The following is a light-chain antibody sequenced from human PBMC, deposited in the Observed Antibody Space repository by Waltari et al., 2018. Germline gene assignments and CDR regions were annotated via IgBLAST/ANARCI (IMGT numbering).Light chain of an antibody. CDR1: SPAIGSAP. V-gene: IGLV1-44*01. CDR2: GND. Sequence: QSPLPQPPSVSGTPGLRVPISCSTRSPAIGSAPVNWYQQLPGTAPKLLIFGNDQRPSGVPDRFSGSKSGTSASLAIRGLQSEDEADYYCAAWDKSLSGPVFGGGTKLTVL. J-gene: IGLJ3*02. CDR3: AAWDKSLSGPV.